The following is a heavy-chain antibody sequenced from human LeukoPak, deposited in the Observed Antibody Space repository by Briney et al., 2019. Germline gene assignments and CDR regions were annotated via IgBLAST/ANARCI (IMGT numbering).Heavy chain of an antibody. CDR1: GFTFSNAW. J-gene: IGHJ4*02. D-gene: IGHD2-21*01. Sequence: PGGSLRLSCAASGFTFSNAWMSWVRQAPGKGLEWVGRIKSKTDGGTTDYAAPVKGRFTISRDDSKNTLYLQMNSLRAEDTAVYYCARVAWAHYFDYWGQGTLVTVSS. CDR3: ARVAWAHYFDY. CDR2: IKSKTDGGTT. V-gene: IGHV3-15*01.